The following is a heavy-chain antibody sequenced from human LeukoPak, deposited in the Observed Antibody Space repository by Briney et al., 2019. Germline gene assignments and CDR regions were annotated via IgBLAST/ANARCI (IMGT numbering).Heavy chain of an antibody. Sequence: SETLSLTCAVYGGSFSGYYWSWIRQPPGKGLQWIGEINHSGSTNYTPSLKSRVTISVDTSKNQFSLKLSSVTAADTAVYYCARWGSIVVVPAALTRKNWFDPWGQGTLVTVSS. J-gene: IGHJ5*02. V-gene: IGHV4-34*01. CDR3: ARWGSIVVVPAALTRKNWFDP. CDR1: GGSFSGYY. D-gene: IGHD2-2*01. CDR2: INHSGST.